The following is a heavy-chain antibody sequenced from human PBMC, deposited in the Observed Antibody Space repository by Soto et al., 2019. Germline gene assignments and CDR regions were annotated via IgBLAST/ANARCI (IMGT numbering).Heavy chain of an antibody. D-gene: IGHD2-15*01. CDR1: GFTFSNAW. CDR3: TTVRGWWYSYPGGNYYYYYGMDV. J-gene: IGHJ6*02. V-gene: IGHV3-15*07. CDR2: IKSKTDGGTT. Sequence: EAQLVESGGGLVKPGGSLRLSCAASGFTFSNAWMNWVRQAPGKGLEWVGRIKSKTDGGTTDYAAPVKGRFTISRDDSKNTLYLQMNSLKTEDTAVYYCTTVRGWWYSYPGGNYYYYYGMDVWGQGTTVTVSS.